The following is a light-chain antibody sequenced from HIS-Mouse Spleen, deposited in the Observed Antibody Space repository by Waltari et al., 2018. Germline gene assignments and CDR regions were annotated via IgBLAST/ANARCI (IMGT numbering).Light chain of an antibody. CDR1: SSDVGGYNY. J-gene: IGLJ1*01. CDR3: SSYAGSNNYV. CDR2: EVS. Sequence: SALTQPPSASGSPGQSVTISCTGTSSDVGGYNYVSWYQQHPGKAPKLMIYEVSKRPSGFPDRFSGSKSGNTASLTVSGLQAEDEADYYCSSYAGSNNYVFGTGTKVTVL. V-gene: IGLV2-8*01.